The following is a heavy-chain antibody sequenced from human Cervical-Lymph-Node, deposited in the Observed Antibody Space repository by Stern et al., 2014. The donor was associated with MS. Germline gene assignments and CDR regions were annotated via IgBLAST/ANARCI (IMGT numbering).Heavy chain of an antibody. V-gene: IGHV3-21*01. CDR1: GFTFSSYS. CDR2: ISSSSSYI. D-gene: IGHD3-22*01. J-gene: IGHJ3*02. Sequence: EVQLVESGGGLVKPGGSLRLSCAASGFTFSSYSMNWVRQAPGKGLEWVSSISSSSSYIYYAESVKGRFTISRDNAKNSLYLQMNSLRAEDTAVYYCARDQGGKYYDSSGYYSDAFDIWGQGTMVTVSS. CDR3: ARDQGGKYYDSSGYYSDAFDI.